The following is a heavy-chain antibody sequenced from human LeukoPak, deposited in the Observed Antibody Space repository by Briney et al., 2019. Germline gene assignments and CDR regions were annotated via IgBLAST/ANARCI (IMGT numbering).Heavy chain of an antibody. J-gene: IGHJ4*02. D-gene: IGHD3-3*01. CDR3: AREFGSESGRGLDY. CDR2: IYPGDSET. Sequence: GEPLKISCKGSGYSFTTYWIGWVRQMPGKGLEWMGIIYPGDSETRYSPSFQGQVTISVDKSINTAYLQWTGLKASDSAMYYCAREFGSESGRGLDYWGQGTPVTVSS. CDR1: GYSFTTYW. V-gene: IGHV5-51*01.